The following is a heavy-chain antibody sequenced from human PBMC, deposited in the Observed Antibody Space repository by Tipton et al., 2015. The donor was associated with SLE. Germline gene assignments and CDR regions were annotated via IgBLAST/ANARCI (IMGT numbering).Heavy chain of an antibody. CDR2: ISSDGQAM. V-gene: IGHV3-11*01. J-gene: IGHJ6*02. CDR3: AKARSGSFHYGMDV. D-gene: IGHD3-3*01. CDR1: GFDFGYYY. Sequence: SLRLSCTGSGFDFGYYYMSWIRQAPGKGLEWVSYISSDGQAMYYADSVKGRFTISRDNAKKSLHLQMNSLRAEDTALYYCAKARSGSFHYGMDVWGQGNPGHRLL.